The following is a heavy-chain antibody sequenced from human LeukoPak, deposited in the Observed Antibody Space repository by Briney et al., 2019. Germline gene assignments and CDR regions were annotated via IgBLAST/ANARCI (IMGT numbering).Heavy chain of an antibody. D-gene: IGHD4-17*01. J-gene: IGHJ4*02. CDR1: GFTLSSYS. CDR2: ISSSSSYI. CDR3: ARDINSDPTVIFDY. V-gene: IGHV3-21*01. Sequence: GGSLRLSCAASGFTLSSYSMNWVRQAPGKGLEWVSSISSSSSYIYYADSVKGRFTISRDNAKNSLYLQMNSLRAEDTAVYYCARDINSDPTVIFDYWGQGTPVTVSS.